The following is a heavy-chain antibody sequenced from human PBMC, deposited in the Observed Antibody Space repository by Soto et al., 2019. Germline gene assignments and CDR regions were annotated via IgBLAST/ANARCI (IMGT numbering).Heavy chain of an antibody. CDR3: ARALTGYGDYYGMDV. V-gene: IGHV4-30-2*01. Sequence: QLQLQESGSGLVKPSQTLSLTCAVSGGSISSGGYSWSWIRQPPGKGLEWIGYIYHSGSTYYNPSLKRRVTISVDRSKNQFSLKLSSVTAADTAVYYCARALTGYGDYYGMDVWGQGTTVTVSS. J-gene: IGHJ6*02. D-gene: IGHD4-17*01. CDR1: GGSISSGGYS. CDR2: IYHSGST.